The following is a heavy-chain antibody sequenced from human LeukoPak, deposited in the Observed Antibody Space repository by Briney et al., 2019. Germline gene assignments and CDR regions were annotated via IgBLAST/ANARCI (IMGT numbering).Heavy chain of an antibody. J-gene: IGHJ3*02. Sequence: SETLSLTCTVSGGSISSNYWSWIRQPPGKGLEWIGYIYYSGSTNYNPSLKSRVTISVDTSKNQFSLKLSSVTATDTAVYYCARGDRGGYYDSSGYYFYGAFDIWGQGTMVTVSS. D-gene: IGHD3-22*01. CDR1: GGSISSNY. CDR2: IYYSGST. CDR3: ARGDRGGYYDSSGYYFYGAFDI. V-gene: IGHV4-59*08.